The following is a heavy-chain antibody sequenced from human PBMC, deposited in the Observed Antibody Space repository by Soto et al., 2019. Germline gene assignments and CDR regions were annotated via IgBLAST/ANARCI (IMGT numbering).Heavy chain of an antibody. CDR1: GVSISDYY. CDR2: MYNSGTT. J-gene: IGHJ4*02. D-gene: IGHD3-16*01. CDR3: ASTLNPIMISPHGYAQLSFDY. V-gene: IGHV4-59*01. Sequence: QVQLQESGPGLVKPSETLSLTCTVSGVSISDYYWSWIRQAPGKGLESVGYMYNSGTTIYNPSLNYRANISVYTSKHQFSLRLSSVTAADTAVYYCASTLNPIMISPHGYAQLSFDYWGQGSLVTVSS.